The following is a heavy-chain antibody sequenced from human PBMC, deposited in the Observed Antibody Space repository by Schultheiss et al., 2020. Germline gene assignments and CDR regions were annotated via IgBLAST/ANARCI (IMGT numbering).Heavy chain of an antibody. Sequence: GGSLRLSCAASGFTFSSYWMSWVRQAPGKGLEWVSSISSSGADIYYADSVKGRFTISRDYSKNTLYLQMNSLRAEDTAVYYCAKDLSDYGDYLGMDVWGQGTTVTVSS. J-gene: IGHJ6*02. V-gene: IGHV3-21*01. D-gene: IGHD4-17*01. CDR1: GFTFSSYW. CDR3: AKDLSDYGDYLGMDV. CDR2: ISSSGADI.